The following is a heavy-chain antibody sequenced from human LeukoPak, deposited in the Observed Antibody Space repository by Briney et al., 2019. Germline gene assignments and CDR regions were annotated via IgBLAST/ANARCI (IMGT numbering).Heavy chain of an antibody. Sequence: SETLSLTCTVSRGSINGYSWRWIRQSPGGGLEWFGYIYYSGDTAYNPSFRSRVTLLVDTSKNQFYLPLRPVTTADTAVDYCVKGPYGASITKWFDPWGQGTQVIVPP. CDR3: VKGPYGASITKWFDP. D-gene: IGHD4/OR15-4a*01. J-gene: IGHJ5*02. CDR2: IYYSGDT. V-gene: IGHV4-59*01. CDR1: RGSINGYS.